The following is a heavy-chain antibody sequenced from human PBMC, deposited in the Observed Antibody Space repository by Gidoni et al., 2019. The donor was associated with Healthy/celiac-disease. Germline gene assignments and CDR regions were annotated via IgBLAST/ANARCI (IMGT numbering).Heavy chain of an antibody. CDR3: ARAAGTTYHKNHARKYGMDV. CDR2: IWYDGSNK. Sequence: QVQLVESGGGVVQPGRSLRLSCAASGFTFSSYGMHWVRQAPGKGLEWVAVIWYDGSNKYYADSVKGRFTISRDNSKNTLYLQMNSLRAEDTAVYYCARAAGTTYHKNHARKYGMDVWGQGTTVTVSS. CDR1: GFTFSSYG. J-gene: IGHJ6*02. V-gene: IGHV3-33*01. D-gene: IGHD1-7*01.